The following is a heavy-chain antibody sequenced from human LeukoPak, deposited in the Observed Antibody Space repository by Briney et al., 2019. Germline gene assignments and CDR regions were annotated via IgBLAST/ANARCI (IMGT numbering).Heavy chain of an antibody. CDR3: AVYFDY. CDR2: ISGTGGRT. V-gene: IGHV3-23*01. J-gene: IGHJ4*02. CDR1: GFTFSNYA. Sequence: GGSLRLSCTASGFTFSNYAMTWVRQAPGKGLEWVSSISGTGGRTYSADSVKGRFTISRDNSKNTLYLQMNSLRAEDTAVYYCAVYFDYWGQGTLVTVSS.